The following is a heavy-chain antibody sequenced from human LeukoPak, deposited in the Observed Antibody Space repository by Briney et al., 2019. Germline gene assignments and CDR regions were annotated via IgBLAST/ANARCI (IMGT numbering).Heavy chain of an antibody. CDR1: GFTFSSYS. CDR2: ISYDGSNK. Sequence: GGSLRLSCAASGFTFSSYSMNWVRQAPGKGLEWVAVISYDGSNKYYADSVKGRFTISRDNSKNTLYLQMNSLRAEDTAVYYCARDGGYNWSFSLDYWGQGTLVTVSS. D-gene: IGHD1-1*01. J-gene: IGHJ4*02. CDR3: ARDGGYNWSFSLDY. V-gene: IGHV3-30*03.